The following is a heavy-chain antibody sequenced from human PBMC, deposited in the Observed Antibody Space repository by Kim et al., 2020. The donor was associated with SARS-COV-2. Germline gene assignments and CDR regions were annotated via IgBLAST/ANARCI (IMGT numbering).Heavy chain of an antibody. CDR2: TYYRSKWYN. Sequence: SQTLSLTCAISGDSVSSNSAAWNWIRQSPSRGLEWLGRTYYRSKWYNDYAVSVKSRITINPDTSKNQFSLQLNSVTPEDTAVYYCAREGSQQWLGWTGYYGMDVWGQGTTVTVSS. J-gene: IGHJ6*02. CDR1: GDSVSSNSAA. V-gene: IGHV6-1*01. D-gene: IGHD6-19*01. CDR3: AREGSQQWLGWTGYYGMDV.